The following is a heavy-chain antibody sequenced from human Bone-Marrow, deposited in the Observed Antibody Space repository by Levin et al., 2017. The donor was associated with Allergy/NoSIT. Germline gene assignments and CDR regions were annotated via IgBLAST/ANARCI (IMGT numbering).Heavy chain of an antibody. CDR3: ARGVITMVNWFDP. V-gene: IGHV4-61*02. CDR1: GASISSGTFY. D-gene: IGHD3-10*01. CDR2: IYPSGST. Sequence: SCTVSGASISSGTFYWSWIRQPAGKGLEWIGRIYPSGSTDYNPSLKSRLTMSIDTSKNQFSLKLTSVTAADTAVYFCARGVITMVNWFDPWGQGTLVTVSS. J-gene: IGHJ5*02.